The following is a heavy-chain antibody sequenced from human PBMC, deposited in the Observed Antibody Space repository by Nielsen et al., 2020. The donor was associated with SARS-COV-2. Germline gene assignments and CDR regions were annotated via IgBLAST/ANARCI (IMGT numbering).Heavy chain of an antibody. CDR1: GYSFTSYW. CDR3: ASGIAAAGVVAFDI. V-gene: IGHV5-51*01. Sequence: GGSLRLSCKGSGYSFTSYWIGWVRQMPGKGLEWMGIIYPGDSDTRYSPSFQGQVTISADKSISTAYLQWSSLKASDTAMYYCASGIAAAGVVAFDIWGQGTMVTVSS. J-gene: IGHJ3*02. D-gene: IGHD6-13*01. CDR2: IYPGDSDT.